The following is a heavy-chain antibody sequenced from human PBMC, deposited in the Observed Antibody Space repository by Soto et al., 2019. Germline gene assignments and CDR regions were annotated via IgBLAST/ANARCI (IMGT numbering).Heavy chain of an antibody. CDR2: INHSGST. Sequence: SETVSLTCAVYVGSFSGYYWSWIRQPPGKGLEWIGEINHSGSTNYNPSLKSRVTISVDTSKNQFSLKLSSVTAADTAVYYCARQVAYYYDSRGGIYYYYGMDVWGQGPTVTVS. V-gene: IGHV4-34*01. CDR3: ARQVAYYYDSRGGIYYYYGMDV. CDR1: VGSFSGYY. J-gene: IGHJ6*02. D-gene: IGHD3-22*01.